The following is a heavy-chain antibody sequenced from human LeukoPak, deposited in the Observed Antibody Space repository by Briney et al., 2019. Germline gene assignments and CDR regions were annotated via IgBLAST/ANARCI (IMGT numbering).Heavy chain of an antibody. CDR2: IYYSGST. CDR3: ARSRGVLDYFHH. Sequence: SETLSLTCTVSGGSISSYYWNWIRQPPGKGLEWIGYIYYSGSTNYNPSLKSRVTISVDRSKSQFSLKLSSVTAADTAVYYCARSRGVLDYFHHWGQGTLVTVSS. D-gene: IGHD3-3*01. V-gene: IGHV4-59*01. CDR1: GGSISSYY. J-gene: IGHJ1*01.